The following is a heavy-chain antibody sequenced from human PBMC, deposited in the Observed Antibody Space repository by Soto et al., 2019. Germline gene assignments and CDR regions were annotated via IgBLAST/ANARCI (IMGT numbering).Heavy chain of an antibody. CDR1: GFSVTTSGEA. D-gene: IGHD6-19*01. Sequence: QITLKESGPTVVRPSQTLTLTCSFSGFSVTTSGEAVGWVRQPPGKAMEGLALISWNDDKRYRPSLKSRLTIPTDASKDQVVLTLTLMEPVDTGTYSCAHSFDRIGWMYFFDYWGQGALVTVTS. CDR3: AHSFDRIGWMYFFDY. CDR2: ISWNDDK. J-gene: IGHJ4*02. V-gene: IGHV2-5*01.